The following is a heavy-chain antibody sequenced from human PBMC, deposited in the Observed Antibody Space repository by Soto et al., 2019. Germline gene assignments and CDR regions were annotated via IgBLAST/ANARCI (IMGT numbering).Heavy chain of an antibody. Sequence: SETLSLTCTVSGGSISSYHWSWSLQPPWKGLEWIGYIYYSGKTNYIPSLKSRLTISVDTSKNQFSLKLSSVTAADTAVYYCASLRGDYDILTGYYTGTFDYWGLGILVTVS. CDR2: IYYSGKT. CDR3: ASLRGDYDILTGYYTGTFDY. D-gene: IGHD3-9*01. V-gene: IGHV4-59*01. J-gene: IGHJ4*02. CDR1: GGSISSYH.